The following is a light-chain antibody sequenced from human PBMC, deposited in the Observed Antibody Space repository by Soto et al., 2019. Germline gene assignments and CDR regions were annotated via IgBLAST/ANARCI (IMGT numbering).Light chain of an antibody. J-gene: IGKJ2*02. CDR2: DAS. CDR3: QHYDSGPCT. CDR1: QDIKNY. V-gene: IGKV1-33*01. Sequence: DIQLTQSPSSVSASVGDRVTITCQASQDIKNYLIWYQQKPGKAPNLLIYDASTLGTGVSSRFSGSGSGTDFSFTITHLQPEDIATYFWQHYDSGPCTFGQGTRLEIK.